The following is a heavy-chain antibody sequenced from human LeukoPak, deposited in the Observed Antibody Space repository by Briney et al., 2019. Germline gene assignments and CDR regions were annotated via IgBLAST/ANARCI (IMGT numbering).Heavy chain of an antibody. V-gene: IGHV4-59*01. CDR3: AREGEGEYYFDY. CDR2: IYYSGST. CDR1: GGSISSYY. Sequence: SETLSLTCTVSGGSISSYYWSWIRQPPGKGLEWIGYIYYSGSTNYNPSLKSRVTIPVDTSKNQFSLKLSSVTAADTAVYYCAREGEGEYYFDYWGQGTLVTVSS. D-gene: IGHD1-26*01. J-gene: IGHJ4*02.